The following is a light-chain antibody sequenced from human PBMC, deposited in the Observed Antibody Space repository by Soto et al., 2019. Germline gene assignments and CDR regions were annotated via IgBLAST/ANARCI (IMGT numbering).Light chain of an antibody. Sequence: QSALTQPASLSGSPGQSITISCTGTSSDVGGSKYVSWYQQYPGKVPKLLINKVSNRPSGVSNRFSGSKSGNTASLTISGLLAEDEADYFCTSSTSDSLYVFGSGTKVTVL. V-gene: IGLV2-14*01. J-gene: IGLJ1*01. CDR3: TSSTSDSLYV. CDR1: SSDVGGSKY. CDR2: KVS.